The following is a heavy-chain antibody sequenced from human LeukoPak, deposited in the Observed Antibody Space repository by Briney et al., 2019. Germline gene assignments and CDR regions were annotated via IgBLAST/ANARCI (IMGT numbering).Heavy chain of an antibody. V-gene: IGHV3-48*03. D-gene: IGHD1-14*01. CDR3: ARDRPPRGGPYFDY. Sequence: GGSLRLSCAASGFTFSSYEMNWVRQAPGKGLEWVSCISSSGSTTYYADSVKGRFTISRDNAKNSLYLQMNSLRAEDTAVYYCARDRPPRGGPYFDYWGQGTLVTVSS. CDR1: GFTFSSYE. CDR2: ISSSGSTT. J-gene: IGHJ4*02.